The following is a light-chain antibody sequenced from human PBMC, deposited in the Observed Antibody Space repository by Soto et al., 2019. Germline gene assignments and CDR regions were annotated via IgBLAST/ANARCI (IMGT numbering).Light chain of an antibody. CDR2: GAS. Sequence: EIVLTQSPGTLSLSPGERATLSCRASQSVSSSYLAWYQQKPGQAPRLLIYGASSRATGIPDRFSGSGSGTDFTLNISRLEPEEFAVYYCQQYGSSPQTFGQGTRREIK. J-gene: IGKJ5*01. CDR3: QQYGSSPQT. CDR1: QSVSSSY. V-gene: IGKV3-20*01.